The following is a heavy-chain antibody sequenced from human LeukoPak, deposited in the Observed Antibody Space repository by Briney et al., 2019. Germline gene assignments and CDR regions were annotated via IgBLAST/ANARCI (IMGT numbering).Heavy chain of an antibody. V-gene: IGHV4-39*01. Sequence: SETLSLTCTVSGGSISSSSYYWGWIRQPPGKGLEWIGSIYYSGSTYYNPSLKSRVTISVDTSKNQFSLKLSSVTAADTAVYYCASLYLGYSSRFFDYWGQGTLVTVSS. CDR1: GGSISSSSYY. D-gene: IGHD5-18*01. J-gene: IGHJ4*02. CDR2: IYYSGST. CDR3: ASLYLGYSSRFFDY.